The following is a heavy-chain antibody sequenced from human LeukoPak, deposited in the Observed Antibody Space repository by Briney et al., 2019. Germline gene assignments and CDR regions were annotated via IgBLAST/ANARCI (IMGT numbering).Heavy chain of an antibody. CDR2: IIPIFGTA. Sequence: GASVKVSCKASGGTFSSYAISWVRQAPGQGLEWMGGIIPIFGTANYAQKFRGRVTITADKSTSTAYMELSSLRSEDTAVYYCARVTGYCSGGCGYYYYYYYMDVWGKGTTVTVSS. V-gene: IGHV1-69*06. CDR3: ARVTGYCSGGCGYYYYYYYMDV. CDR1: GGTFSSYA. D-gene: IGHD2-15*01. J-gene: IGHJ6*03.